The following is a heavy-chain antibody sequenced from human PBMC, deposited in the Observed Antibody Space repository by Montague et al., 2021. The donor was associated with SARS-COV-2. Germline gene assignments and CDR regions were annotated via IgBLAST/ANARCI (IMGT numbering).Heavy chain of an antibody. Sequence: SETLSLTCTVYAGSISSSSYYLGWFRKPTGKGPEGMGSLDKTGSTEYNPALRSRVTICVDTSKNQCSLKLSSVTAADTAVYYCARHITGSGNAFDIWGQETLVTVSS. D-gene: IGHD3-10*01. J-gene: IGHJ3*02. CDR2: LDKTGST. CDR3: ARHITGSGNAFDI. CDR1: AGSISSSSYY. V-gene: IGHV4-39*01.